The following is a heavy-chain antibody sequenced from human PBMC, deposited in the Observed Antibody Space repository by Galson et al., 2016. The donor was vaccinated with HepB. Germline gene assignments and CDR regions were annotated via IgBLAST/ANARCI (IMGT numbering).Heavy chain of an antibody. J-gene: IGHJ4*02. CDR2: TSYDGANK. CDR3: ARVVAAGARPPVAFQY. D-gene: IGHD6-25*01. V-gene: IGHV3-30*04. Sequence: SLRLSCAVSGFTLSNYAMNWVRQAPGTGLEWVSGTSYDGANKYYADSGKGRATISRDDSKNTAYLQMDSLRGEDTAVYYCARVVAAGARPPVAFQYWGQGILVTVAS. CDR1: GFTLSNYA.